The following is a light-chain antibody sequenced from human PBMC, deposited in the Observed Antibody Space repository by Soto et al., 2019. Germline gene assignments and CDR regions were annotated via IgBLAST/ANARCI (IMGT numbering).Light chain of an antibody. CDR2: GAS. CDR1: QSVSSN. CDR3: QQYNNWPPYT. J-gene: IGKJ2*01. Sequence: DTVMTQSPATLSVSPGERATLSCRASQSVSSNLAWYQQKAGQAPRLLIYGASTRATGIPARFSGSGSGTEFTLTISSLQSEDIAVYYCQQYNNWPPYTFGQGTKREIK. V-gene: IGKV3-15*01.